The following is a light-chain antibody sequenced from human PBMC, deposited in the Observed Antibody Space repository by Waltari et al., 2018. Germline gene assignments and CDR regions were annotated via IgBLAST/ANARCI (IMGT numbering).Light chain of an antibody. J-gene: IGLJ2*01. V-gene: IGLV2-23*02. CDR1: SSDVGFYNL. Sequence: QSALPPPASVSGSPVQSLTISCTGTSSDVGFYNLVSWYQQHPGKAPKLIIFEVNKRPSGISNRFSASKSGNTASLTISALQAEDEADYYCCSYAGSNTFVLFGGGTTLTVL. CDR2: EVN. CDR3: CSYAGSNTFVL.